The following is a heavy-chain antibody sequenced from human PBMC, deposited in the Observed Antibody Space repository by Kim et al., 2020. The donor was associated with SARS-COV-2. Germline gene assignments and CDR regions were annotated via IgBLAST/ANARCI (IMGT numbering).Heavy chain of an antibody. CDR3: ARGMIGNSSSCFDY. V-gene: IGHV3-30*04. J-gene: IGHJ4*03. Sequence: GGSLRLSCAASGFTFSSYAMHWVRQAPGKGLEWVAVISYDGSNKYYADSVKGRFTISRDNSKNTLYLQMNSLRAEDTAVYYCARGMIGNSSSCFDYWGQGTMVTVSS. CDR1: GFTFSSYA. CDR2: ISYDGSNK. D-gene: IGHD6-6*01.